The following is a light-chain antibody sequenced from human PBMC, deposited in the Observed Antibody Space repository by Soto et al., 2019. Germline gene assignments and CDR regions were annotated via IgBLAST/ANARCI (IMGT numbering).Light chain of an antibody. V-gene: IGKV1-17*01. Sequence: DIQMTQSPSSLSAPVGDKVTITCRASQGIRNALAWYQQKPGKAPKRLIYGASTLQSGVPSRFSGSGSATEFTLTITSLQPEDFATYYCVQHDTDPLTFGGGTKVDI. CDR3: VQHDTDPLT. J-gene: IGKJ4*01. CDR1: QGIRNA. CDR2: GAS.